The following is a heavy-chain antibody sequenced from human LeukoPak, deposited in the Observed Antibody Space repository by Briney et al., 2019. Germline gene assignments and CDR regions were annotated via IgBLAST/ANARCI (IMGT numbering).Heavy chain of an antibody. J-gene: IGHJ4*02. CDR1: GYTSTSYY. CDR2: INPSGDRS. CDR3: ARIPEMATIKGLAY. D-gene: IGHD5-24*01. Sequence: GASVKVSCKASGYTSTSYYMHWVRQAPGQGLEWMGIINPSGDRSTYAQKFQSRVTMTRDTSTSTVYMELSSLRSEDTAVYYCARIPEMATIKGLAYWGQGTLVTVSS. V-gene: IGHV1-46*01.